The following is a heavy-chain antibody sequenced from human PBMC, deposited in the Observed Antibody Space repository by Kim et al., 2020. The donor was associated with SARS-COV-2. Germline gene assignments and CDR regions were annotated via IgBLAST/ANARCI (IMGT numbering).Heavy chain of an antibody. V-gene: IGHV3-23*01. J-gene: IGHJ4*01. CDR1: GFTFGNYG. Sequence: GGSLRLSCAVSGFTFGNYGMSWVRQTPGKGLEWISIISFGGVSQYYAESVRGRFTTSRDNSKNTLYLQMNSLRVEDTAVYFCANYLTSGCRYSHFDYW. CDR2: ISFGGVSQ. D-gene: IGHD3-22*01. CDR3: ANYLTSGCRYSHFDY.